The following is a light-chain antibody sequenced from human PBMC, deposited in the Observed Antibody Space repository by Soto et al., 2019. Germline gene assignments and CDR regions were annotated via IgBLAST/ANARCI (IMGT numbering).Light chain of an antibody. CDR2: KAS. V-gene: IGKV1-5*03. Sequence: DIQMTQSPSTLSGSVGDRVTITCRASQTISSWLAWYQQKPGKAPKLLIYKASTLKSGVPSRFSGSGSGTEFTLTISSLQPDDFASSYSQHYNSYSEVFGQGTKVELK. J-gene: IGKJ1*01. CDR1: QTISSW. CDR3: QHYNSYSEV.